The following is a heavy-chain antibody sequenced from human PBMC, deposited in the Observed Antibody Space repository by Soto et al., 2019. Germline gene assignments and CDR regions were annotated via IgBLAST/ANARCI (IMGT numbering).Heavy chain of an antibody. CDR1: GFTFSSYG. CDR2: IWYDGSNK. Sequence: QVQLVESGGGVVQPGRSLRLSCAASGFTFSSYGMHWVRQAPGKGLAGVAVIWYDGSNKYYADSVKGRFTISRDNSKNTLYLQMNSLRAEDTAVYYCARGGGGYSGYDPHGAFDYWGQGTLVTVSS. J-gene: IGHJ4*02. V-gene: IGHV3-33*01. D-gene: IGHD5-12*01. CDR3: ARGGGGYSGYDPHGAFDY.